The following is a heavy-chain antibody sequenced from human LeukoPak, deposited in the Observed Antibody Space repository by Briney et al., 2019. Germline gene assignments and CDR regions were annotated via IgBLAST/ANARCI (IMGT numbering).Heavy chain of an antibody. CDR1: GYTFTGYY. Sequence: ASVKVSCKASGYTFTGYYMHWVRQAPGQGLEWMGRINPNSGGTNYAQKFQGRVTMTRDTSISTAYMELSRLRSDETAVYYCARARAIAVAGRPYYYYYMDVWGKGTTVTVSS. CDR3: ARARAIAVAGRPYYYYYMDV. D-gene: IGHD6-19*01. V-gene: IGHV1-2*06. CDR2: INPNSGGT. J-gene: IGHJ6*03.